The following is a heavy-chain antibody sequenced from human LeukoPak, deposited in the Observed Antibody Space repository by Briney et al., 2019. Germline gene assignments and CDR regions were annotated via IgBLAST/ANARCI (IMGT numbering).Heavy chain of an antibody. V-gene: IGHV4-31*11. J-gene: IGHJ5*02. Sequence: PSETLSLTYAVYGGSFSGYYWSWIRQHPGKGLEWIGYIYYSGSTYYNPSLKSRVTISVDTSKNQFSLKLSSVTAADTAVYYCARDRLRLGESWFDPWGQGTLVTVSS. CDR3: ARDRLRLGESWFDP. CDR1: GGSFSGYY. D-gene: IGHD3-16*01. CDR2: IYYSGST.